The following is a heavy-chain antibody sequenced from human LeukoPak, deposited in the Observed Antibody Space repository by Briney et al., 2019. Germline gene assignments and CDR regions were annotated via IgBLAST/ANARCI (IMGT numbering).Heavy chain of an antibody. CDR1: GGSTSSSSYY. Sequence: KSSETLSLTCTVSGGSTSSSSYYWGWIRQPPGKGLEWIGSIYYSGSTYYNPSLKSRVTISVDTSKNQFSLKLSSVTAADTAVYYCARLLTIVGATPADYWGQGTLVTVSS. CDR3: ARLLTIVGATPADY. CDR2: IYYSGST. J-gene: IGHJ4*02. D-gene: IGHD1-26*01. V-gene: IGHV4-39*01.